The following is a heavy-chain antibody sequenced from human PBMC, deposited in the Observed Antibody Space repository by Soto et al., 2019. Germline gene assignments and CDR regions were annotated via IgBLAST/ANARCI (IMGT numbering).Heavy chain of an antibody. D-gene: IGHD4-17*01. CDR3: ARGVKYGAYSRWFDP. J-gene: IGHJ5*02. Sequence: QVQLVQSGAEVKKPGASVKVSCKASGNTFTSYDINWVRPATGQGLEYLGWMNPNSGNTAYVQKFQGRVTMTWDTAITTAYMELSSLRSEDTAVYFCARGVKYGAYSRWFDPWGQGTLGTVSS. CDR2: MNPNSGNT. V-gene: IGHV1-8*01. CDR1: GNTFTSYD.